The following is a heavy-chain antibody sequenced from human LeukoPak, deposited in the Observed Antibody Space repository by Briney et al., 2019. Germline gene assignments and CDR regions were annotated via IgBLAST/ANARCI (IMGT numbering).Heavy chain of an antibody. D-gene: IGHD3-22*01. J-gene: IGHJ5*02. CDR1: GGSLSNYQ. CDR2: IYDSGTT. CDR3: VSRSSGDLFANWFDP. Sequence: SETLSLTCTVSGGSLSNYQWNWIRQPPGKGLEWIGYIYDSGTTNYNPSLKSRVTMSVDTSKNQFSLMLSSVTAADTAVYYCVSRSSGDLFANWFDPWGQGTLVTVSS. V-gene: IGHV4-59*08.